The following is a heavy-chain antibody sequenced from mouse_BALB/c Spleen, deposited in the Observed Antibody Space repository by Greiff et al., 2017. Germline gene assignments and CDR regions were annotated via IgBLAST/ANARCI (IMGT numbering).Heavy chain of an antibody. CDR2: IYPGNVNT. V-gene: IGHV1S56*01. D-gene: IGHD2-1*01. CDR3: ARGYYGNYDFDD. J-gene: IGHJ2*01. CDR1: GYTFTSYY. Sequence: QVQLQQSGPELVKPGASVRISCKASGYTFTSYYIHWVKQRPGQGLEWIGWIYPGNVNTKYNEKFKGKATLTADKSSSTAYMQLSSLTSEDSAVYFCARGYYGNYDFDDWGQGTTLTVSS.